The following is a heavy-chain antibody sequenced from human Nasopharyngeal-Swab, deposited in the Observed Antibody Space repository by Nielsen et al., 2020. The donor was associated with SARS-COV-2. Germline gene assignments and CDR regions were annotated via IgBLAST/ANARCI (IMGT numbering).Heavy chain of an antibody. Sequence: SETLSLTCTVSGGSISSSNYYWGWNRQPPGKGLEWIGSINYSGSTYYNPSLKSRVTISVDTYKNQFSLKLSSVTAADTAVYYCATPRYYYGSGSYGGMDVWGQGTTVTVSS. V-gene: IGHV4-39*01. CDR2: INYSGST. CDR1: GGSISSSNYY. J-gene: IGHJ6*02. D-gene: IGHD3-10*01. CDR3: ATPRYYYGSGSYGGMDV.